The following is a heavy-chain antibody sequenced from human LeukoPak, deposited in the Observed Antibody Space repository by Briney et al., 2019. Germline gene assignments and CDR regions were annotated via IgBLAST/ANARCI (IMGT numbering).Heavy chain of an antibody. CDR1: GFTFSNYG. CDR2: ISRSGSTK. V-gene: IGHV3-11*01. Sequence: GGSLRLSCAASGFTFSNYGMHWVRQAPGKGLEWVSSISRSGSTKYYADSVKGRFTISRDNAKNSLFLQMNSLRAEDTAVYYCARVLRYCSGGNCYSGGLGYMDVWGKGTTVTISS. D-gene: IGHD2-15*01. CDR3: ARVLRYCSGGNCYSGGLGYMDV. J-gene: IGHJ6*03.